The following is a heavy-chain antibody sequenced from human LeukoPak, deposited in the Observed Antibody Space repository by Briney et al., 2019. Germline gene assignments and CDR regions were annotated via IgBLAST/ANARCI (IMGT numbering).Heavy chain of an antibody. D-gene: IGHD1-14*01. J-gene: IGHJ6*03. CDR2: INPNSGGT. CDR3: ARTHYYYYYMDV. CDR1: GYTFTGYY. Sequence: GASVKVSCKASGYTFTGYYMHWVRQAPGQGSEGMGWINPNSGGTNYAQKFQGRVTMTRDTSISTAYMELSRLRSDDTAVYYCARTHYYYYYMDVWGKGTTVTVSS. V-gene: IGHV1-2*02.